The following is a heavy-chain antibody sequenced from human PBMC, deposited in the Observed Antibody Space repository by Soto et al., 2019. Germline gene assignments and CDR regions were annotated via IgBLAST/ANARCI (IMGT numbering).Heavy chain of an antibody. V-gene: IGHV3-30*18. CDR3: AKDQDYPEDNCFDP. J-gene: IGHJ5*02. CDR2: ISYDGSNK. CDR1: GFTFDEYA. Sequence: GGPLRLSCAASGFTFDEYALSWVRQAPGKGLEWVAVISYDGSNKYYADSVKGRFTISRDNSKNTLYLQMNSLRAEDTAVYYCAKDQDYPEDNCFDPWGQGTLVTVSS. D-gene: IGHD4-17*01.